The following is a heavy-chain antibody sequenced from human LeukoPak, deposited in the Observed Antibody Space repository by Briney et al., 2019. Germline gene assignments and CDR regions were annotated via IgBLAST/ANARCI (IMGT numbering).Heavy chain of an antibody. J-gene: IGHJ4*02. Sequence: TGGSLRLSCAASGFTFSSYGMHWVRQAPGKGLEWVAVIWYDGSNKYYADSVKGRFTISRDDSENTLYLQMDSLRVGGTAVYYCARDLYSSSCDYWGQGTLVTVSS. CDR1: GFTFSSYG. D-gene: IGHD6-13*01. V-gene: IGHV3-33*08. CDR2: IWYDGSNK. CDR3: ARDLYSSSCDY.